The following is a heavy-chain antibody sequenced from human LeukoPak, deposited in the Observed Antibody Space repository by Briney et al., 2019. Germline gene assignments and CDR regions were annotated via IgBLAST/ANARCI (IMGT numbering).Heavy chain of an antibody. D-gene: IGHD3-3*01. CDR1: GFTFSSYS. CDR3: VKGWLLYGFDI. J-gene: IGHJ3*02. Sequence: GGSLRLSCEASGFTFSSYSMNWVRQAPGKGLEWVSVIYSGGSTYYADSVKGRFSISRDNSKNTLYMEMNSLRAEDTAVYYCVKGWLLYGFDIWGQGTMVTVSS. CDR2: IYSGGST. V-gene: IGHV3-53*01.